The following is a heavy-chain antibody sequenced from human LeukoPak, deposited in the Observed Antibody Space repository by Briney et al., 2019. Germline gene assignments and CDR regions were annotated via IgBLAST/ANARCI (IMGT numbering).Heavy chain of an antibody. CDR1: GFSFRDYP. V-gene: IGHV3-23*01. J-gene: IGHJ4*02. D-gene: IGHD1-26*01. CDR2: ISAGADVI. Sequence: GGSLRLSCEAAGFSFRDYPMGWVRRASGKRLEWVSGISAGADVIFYADPVKGRFTISRDNSKNTLYLQMNSLRAEDTAVYYCAKTMGAIDHDYWGQGTLVTVSS. CDR3: AKTMGAIDHDY.